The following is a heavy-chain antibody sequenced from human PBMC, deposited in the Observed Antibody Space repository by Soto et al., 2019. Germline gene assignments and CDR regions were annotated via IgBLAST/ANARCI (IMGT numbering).Heavy chain of an antibody. CDR3: AKYRRTEAEGFTLDY. CDR2: IYYTGST. CDR1: GDSINHYY. D-gene: IGHD6-13*01. Sequence: NPSETLSLTCTVSGDSINHYYWSWIRQPPGKRPEWIGYIYYTGSTTYNPPLESRVTMSVDTSRNQFSLKLSSVNAADTAVYYCAKYRRTEAEGFTLDYWGRGTLVTVSS. V-gene: IGHV4-59*01. J-gene: IGHJ4*02.